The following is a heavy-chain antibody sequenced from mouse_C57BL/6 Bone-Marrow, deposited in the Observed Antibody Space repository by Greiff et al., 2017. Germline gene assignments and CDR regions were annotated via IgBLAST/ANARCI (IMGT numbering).Heavy chain of an antibody. Sequence: VKLQESGPELVKPGASVKISCKASGYAFSSSWMNWVKQRPGKGLEWIGRIYPGDGDTNYNGKFKGKATLTADKSSSTAYMQLSSLTSEDSAVYFCAKRGYYYGSSYGYFDVWGTGTTVTVSS. D-gene: IGHD1-1*01. CDR2: IYPGDGDT. CDR3: AKRGYYYGSSYGYFDV. J-gene: IGHJ1*03. CDR1: GYAFSSSW. V-gene: IGHV1-82*01.